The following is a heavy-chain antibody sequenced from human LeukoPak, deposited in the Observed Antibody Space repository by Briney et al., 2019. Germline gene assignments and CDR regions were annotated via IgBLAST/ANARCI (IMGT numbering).Heavy chain of an antibody. CDR3: ARVIAARPGVPDY. CDR1: GGSFSGYY. J-gene: IGHJ4*02. V-gene: IGHV4-34*01. D-gene: IGHD6-6*01. CDR2: INHSGST. Sequence: SETLSLTCAVYGGSFSGYYWSWIRQPPGKGLEWIGEINHSGSTNYNPSLQSRVTISVDTSKNQFSLKLSSVTAADTAVYYCARVIAARPGVPDYWGQGTLVTVSS.